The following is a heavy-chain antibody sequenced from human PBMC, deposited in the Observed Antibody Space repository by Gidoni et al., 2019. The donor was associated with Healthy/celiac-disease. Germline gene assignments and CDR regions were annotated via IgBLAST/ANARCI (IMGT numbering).Heavy chain of an antibody. V-gene: IGHV3-23*01. CDR2: ISGSGGST. Sequence: EVQLLESGGGLVQPEGSLRLSCAASGFTFSSYAMSWVRQAPGKGLEWVSAISGSGGSTYYADSVKGRFTISRDNSKNTLYLQMNSLRAEDTAVYYCAKGADYYDSSGWGIDYWGQGTLVTVSS. D-gene: IGHD3-22*01. CDR1: GFTFSSYA. CDR3: AKGADYYDSSGWGIDY. J-gene: IGHJ4*02.